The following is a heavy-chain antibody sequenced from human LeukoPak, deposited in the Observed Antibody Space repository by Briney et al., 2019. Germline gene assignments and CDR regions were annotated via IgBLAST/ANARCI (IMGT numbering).Heavy chain of an antibody. D-gene: IGHD5-12*01. CDR3: ARALGGYGHFDY. CDR2: INGDGSDT. J-gene: IGHJ4*02. CDR1: GFTFSNYW. V-gene: IGHV3-74*01. Sequence: PGGSLTLSCAASGFTFSNYWLHWVRQAPGKGLVCVSRINGDGSDTNYADSVRGRFTISRDNAKNTLSLQMNSLGAEDTAVYYCARALGGYGHFDYWGQGTLVTVSS.